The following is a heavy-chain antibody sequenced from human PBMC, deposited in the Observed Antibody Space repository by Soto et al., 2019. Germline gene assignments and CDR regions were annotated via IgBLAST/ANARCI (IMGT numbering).Heavy chain of an antibody. J-gene: IGHJ4*02. CDR3: ARYAADIVVTSANFEC. CDR2: INPSCGST. Sequence: ASVKVSCKASGYTFTSYYMHWVRQAPGQGLEWMGIINPSCGSTSYAQKFQGRVTMTRDTSTSPVYMERSGLRSGDTAVYYCARYAADIVVTSANFECWGQVKLVTVCS. V-gene: IGHV1-46*01. CDR1: GYTFTSYY. D-gene: IGHD5-12*01.